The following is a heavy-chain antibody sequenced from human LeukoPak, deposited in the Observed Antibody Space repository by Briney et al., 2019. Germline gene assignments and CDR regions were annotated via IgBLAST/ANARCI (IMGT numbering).Heavy chain of an antibody. Sequence: PSETLSLTCAVYGGSFSGYYWSWIRQPPGKGLEWIGEINHSGSTNYNPSLKSRVTISVDTSKNQFSLKLSSVTAADTAVYYCAMVKGSGWYFFYQWGQGTLVTVSS. J-gene: IGHJ4*02. CDR3: AMVKGSGWYFFYQ. CDR1: GGSFSGYY. D-gene: IGHD6-19*01. CDR2: INHSGST. V-gene: IGHV4-34*01.